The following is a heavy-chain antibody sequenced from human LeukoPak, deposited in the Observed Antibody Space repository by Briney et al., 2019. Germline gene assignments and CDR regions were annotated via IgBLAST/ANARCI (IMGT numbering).Heavy chain of an antibody. CDR2: IYYSGST. J-gene: IGHJ4*02. V-gene: IGHV4-31*03. CDR1: GXSISSGGYY. CDR3: ARDQIGSW. D-gene: IGHD6-13*01. Sequence: SETLSLTCTVSGXSISSGGYYWSWIRQHPGKGLEWIGYIYYSGSTYYNPSLKSRITISVDTSKNQFSLKLTSVTAADTAVYYCARDQIGSWWGQGTLVIVSS.